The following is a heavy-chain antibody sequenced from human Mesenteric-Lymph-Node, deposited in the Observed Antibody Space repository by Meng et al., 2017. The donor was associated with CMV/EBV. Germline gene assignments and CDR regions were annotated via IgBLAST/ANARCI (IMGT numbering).Heavy chain of an antibody. CDR3: ARVYYYDSSGYFPFDY. V-gene: IGHV3-13*03. CDR2: IGTAGDT. Sequence: GESLKISCAACGFTFSSYDMHWVRQATGKGLEWVSAIGTAGDTYYPGSVKGQFTISRENAKNSLYLQMNSLRAEDMAVYYCARVYYYDSSGYFPFDYWGQGTLVTVSS. J-gene: IGHJ4*02. D-gene: IGHD3-22*01. CDR1: GFTFSSYD.